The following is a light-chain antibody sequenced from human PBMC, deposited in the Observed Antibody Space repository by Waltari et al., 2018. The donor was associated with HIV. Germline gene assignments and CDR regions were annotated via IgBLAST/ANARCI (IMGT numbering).Light chain of an antibody. Sequence: QSMLTQPPSVSAAPGQKVTISCSRSSSNLGNDFVSWYPHLPGAAPNLVIYDNDNRPSGIPDRFSGSKSGASATLVITELQTGDEGDYYCGTWDSSLNAGVFGGGTKLTVL. CDR2: DND. V-gene: IGLV1-51*01. CDR1: SSNLGNDF. J-gene: IGLJ3*02. CDR3: GTWDSSLNAGV.